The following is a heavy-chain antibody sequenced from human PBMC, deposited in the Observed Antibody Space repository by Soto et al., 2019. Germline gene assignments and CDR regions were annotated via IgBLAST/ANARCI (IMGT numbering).Heavy chain of an antibody. CDR1: GYTFRNDD. D-gene: IGHD5-12*01. CDR2: ISISKGKT. J-gene: IGHJ6*02. CDR3: DQKGYIGNFGLDV. Sequence: QVQLVQSGAEGKMPGASGKVSCQASGYTFRNDDVAWVRLAPGHGLEWMGWISISKGKTYYQESLQRRVTMTMDTVTTTAYMEVRSLSIDDTAVYYCDQKGYIGNFGLDVWGQGTPVTVSS. V-gene: IGHV1-18*01.